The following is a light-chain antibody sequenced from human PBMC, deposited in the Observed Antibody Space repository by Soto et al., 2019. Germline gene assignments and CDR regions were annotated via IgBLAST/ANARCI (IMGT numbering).Light chain of an antibody. CDR2: DAS. J-gene: IGKJ5*01. CDR1: QTISTY. V-gene: IGKV1-39*01. Sequence: DIQMTQSPSSLSASVGDRVTITCRASQTISTYLNWYQQKPGKAPNLLIYDASRLQSGVHSRFSGSGGGTDFTLSIRSVQPEDFATYFCKQSYMDPITFGQGTRLEIK. CDR3: KQSYMDPIT.